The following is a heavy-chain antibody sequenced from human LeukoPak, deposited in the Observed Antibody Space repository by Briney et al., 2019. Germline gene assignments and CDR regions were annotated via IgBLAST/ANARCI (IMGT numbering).Heavy chain of an antibody. CDR2: TRNKANSYTT. CDR3: ARDRSEYCSGGSCYWHDAFDI. J-gene: IGHJ3*02. V-gene: IGHV3-72*01. Sequence: GGSLRLSRAASGFTFSDHYMDWVRQAPGKGLEWVGRTRNKANSYTTEYAASVKGRFTISRDNSKNTLYLQMNSLRAEDTAVYYCARDRSEYCSGGSCYWHDAFDIWGQGTMVTVSS. D-gene: IGHD2-15*01. CDR1: GFTFSDHY.